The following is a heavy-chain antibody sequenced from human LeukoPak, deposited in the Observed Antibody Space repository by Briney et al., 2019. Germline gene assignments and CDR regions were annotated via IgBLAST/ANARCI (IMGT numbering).Heavy chain of an antibody. CDR3: ARVVATTPYFDY. V-gene: IGHV1-69*17. CDR2: IIPIFGIA. CDR1: GGTFSSYA. D-gene: IGHD5-12*01. J-gene: IGHJ4*02. Sequence: SVKVSCKASGGTFSSYAISWVRQAPGQGLEWMGGIIPIFGIANYAQKFQGRVTITADKSTSTAYMELSSLRSEDTAVYYCARVVATTPYFDYWGQGTLVTVSS.